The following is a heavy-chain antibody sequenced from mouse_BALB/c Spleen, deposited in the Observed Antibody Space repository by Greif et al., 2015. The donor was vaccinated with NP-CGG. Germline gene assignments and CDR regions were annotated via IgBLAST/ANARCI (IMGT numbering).Heavy chain of an antibody. D-gene: IGHD2-4*01. V-gene: IGHV1-54*01. Sequence: VNVVESGAELVRPGTSVKVSCKASGYAFTNYLIEWVKQRPGQGLEWIGVINPGSGGTNYNEKFKGKATLTADKSSSTAYMQLSSMTSDDSAVYFCAREGLRRFDYWGQGTTLTVSS. CDR2: INPGSGGT. CDR3: AREGLRRFDY. CDR1: GYAFTNYL. J-gene: IGHJ2*01.